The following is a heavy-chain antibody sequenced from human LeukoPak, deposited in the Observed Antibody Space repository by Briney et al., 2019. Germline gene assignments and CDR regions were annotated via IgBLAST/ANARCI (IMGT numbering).Heavy chain of an antibody. J-gene: IGHJ5*02. Sequence: PSETLSLTCTVSGGSISSSSYYWGWIRQPPGKGLEWIGSIYYSGSTYYNPSLKSRVTISVDTSKNQFSLKLSSVTAADTAVYYCARGRSGWYRLNWFDPWGQGTLVTVSS. D-gene: IGHD6-19*01. V-gene: IGHV4-39*07. CDR2: IYYSGST. CDR1: GGSISSSSYY. CDR3: ARGRSGWYRLNWFDP.